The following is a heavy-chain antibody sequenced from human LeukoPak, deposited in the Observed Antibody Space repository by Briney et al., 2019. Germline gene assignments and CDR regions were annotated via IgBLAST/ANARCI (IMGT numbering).Heavy chain of an antibody. CDR1: GYSFTNYA. Sequence: ASVTVSCTASGYSFTNYAIYWVRQAPGQRPEWMGWINTGNGNTRYSQKFQGRVTMTRDTSTSTVYMELSSLRSEDTAVYYCARSLRAGGYCSSTSCPNYGMDVWGQGTTVTVSS. J-gene: IGHJ6*02. D-gene: IGHD2-2*01. CDR2: INTGNGNT. CDR3: ARSLRAGGYCSSTSCPNYGMDV. V-gene: IGHV1-3*04.